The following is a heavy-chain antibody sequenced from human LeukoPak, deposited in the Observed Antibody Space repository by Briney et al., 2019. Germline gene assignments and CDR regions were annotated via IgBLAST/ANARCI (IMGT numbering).Heavy chain of an antibody. CDR3: AMDGETYYALWGGYPTGTSYMDV. CDR2: IKQDGSEK. Sequence: GGSLRLSCAASGFTFSSYWMSWVRQAPGKGLEWVANIKQDGSEKYYVDSVKGRFTISRDNSKNTLYMQMNSLRAEDTAMYYCAMDGETYYALWGGYPTGTSYMDVWGKGTTVTVS. V-gene: IGHV3-7*04. CDR1: GFTFSSYW. J-gene: IGHJ6*03. D-gene: IGHD3-3*01.